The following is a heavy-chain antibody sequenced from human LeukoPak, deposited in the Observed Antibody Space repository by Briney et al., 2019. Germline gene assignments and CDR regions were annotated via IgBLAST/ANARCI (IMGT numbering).Heavy chain of an antibody. CDR3: ARDGEQLSTGP. CDR2: IIPILGIA. V-gene: IGHV1-69*04. D-gene: IGHD6-13*01. Sequence: ASVKVSCKASGGTFSSYAISWVRQAPGQGLEWMGRIIPILGIANYAQKFQGRVTITAGKSTSTAYMELSSLRSEDTAVYYCARDGEQLSTGPWGQGTLVTVSS. CDR1: GGTFSSYA. J-gene: IGHJ5*02.